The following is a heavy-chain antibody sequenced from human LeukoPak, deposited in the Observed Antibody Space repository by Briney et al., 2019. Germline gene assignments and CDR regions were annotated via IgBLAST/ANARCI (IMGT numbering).Heavy chain of an antibody. J-gene: IGHJ4*02. V-gene: IGHV3-30*18. CDR3: AKFPSIAAAGTFDY. Sequence: GGSLRLSCAASGFTFSSYGMHWVRQAPGKGLEWVAVTSYDGSNKYYADSVKGRFTISRDNSKNTLYLQMNSLRAEDTAVYYCAKFPSIAAAGTFDYWGQGTLVTVSS. CDR1: GFTFSSYG. CDR2: TSYDGSNK. D-gene: IGHD6-13*01.